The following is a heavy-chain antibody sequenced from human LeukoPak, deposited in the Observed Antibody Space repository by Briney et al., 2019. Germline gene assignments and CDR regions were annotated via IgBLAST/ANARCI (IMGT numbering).Heavy chain of an antibody. CDR3: AKGGQSGSYGMDV. Sequence: GGSLRLSCVGSGFTFNTYWMNWVRQAPGKGLEWVANIREDGSEIYYLDSVKGRFTIFRDNAKNSLYLQMNGLRAEDTAVFYCAKGGQSGSYGMDVWGQGTTVTVSS. CDR2: IREDGSEI. J-gene: IGHJ6*02. D-gene: IGHD1-26*01. CDR1: GFTFNTYW. V-gene: IGHV3-7*03.